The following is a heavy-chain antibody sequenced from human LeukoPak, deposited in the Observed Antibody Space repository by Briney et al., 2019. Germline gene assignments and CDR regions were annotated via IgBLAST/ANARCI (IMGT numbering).Heavy chain of an antibody. Sequence: SETLSLTCSVSGGSISSYSWNWIRQPPGKGLEWIGYIYYSGSTNYNPSLKSRVTISVDTSKKQFSLNLTSVTAADTAVYFCADSSGYLGDDVFDGWGQGTMVTVSS. CDR2: IYYSGST. CDR3: ADSSGYLGDDVFDG. V-gene: IGHV4-59*08. D-gene: IGHD3-22*01. CDR1: GGSISSYS. J-gene: IGHJ3*01.